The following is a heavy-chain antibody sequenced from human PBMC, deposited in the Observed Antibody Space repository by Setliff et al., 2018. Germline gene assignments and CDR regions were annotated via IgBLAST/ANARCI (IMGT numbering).Heavy chain of an antibody. V-gene: IGHV3-23*01. J-gene: IGHJ4*02. CDR2: ISGSGGST. CDR1: GASLNSGTYY. CDR3: AGDPPGPHLVYTY. D-gene: IGHD3-16*01. Sequence: ETLSLTCTVSGASLNSGTYYWGWIRQPPGKGLEWVSAISGSGGSTDYADSVKGRFTISRDNSKNTLYLQMNGLRAEDTAIYYCAGDPPGPHLVYTYWGQGALVTVS.